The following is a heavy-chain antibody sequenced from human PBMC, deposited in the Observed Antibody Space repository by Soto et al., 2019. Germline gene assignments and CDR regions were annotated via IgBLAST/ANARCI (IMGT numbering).Heavy chain of an antibody. CDR1: GGTFSSYA. J-gene: IGHJ4*02. CDR2: IIPIFGTA. D-gene: IGHD3-10*01. CDR3: ATAYYGSGSYPPSPFAY. Sequence: QVQLVQSGAEVKKPGSSVKVACKASGGTFSSYAISWVRQAPGQGLEWMGGIIPIFGTANYAQKFQGRVTITADKSTITAYMELSSVRSEDTAVYYCATAYYGSGSYPPSPFAYWGQGTLVTVSS. V-gene: IGHV1-69*06.